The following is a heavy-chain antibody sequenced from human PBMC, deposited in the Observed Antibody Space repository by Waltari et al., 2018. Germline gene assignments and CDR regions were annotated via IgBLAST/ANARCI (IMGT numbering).Heavy chain of an antibody. CDR3: ARDPVVPKADNWFDP. J-gene: IGHJ5*02. D-gene: IGHD2-2*01. CDR1: GFTFSSYW. V-gene: IGHV3-74*01. CDR2: ISTDGSST. Sequence: QVVESGGGLVQPGGSLRLSCAASGFTFSSYWMHWVRQAPGKGLVWVSRISTDGSSTNYADSVKGRFTSSRDNAKNTLYLQMNSLRAEDTAVYYCARDPVVPKADNWFDPWGQGTLVTVSS.